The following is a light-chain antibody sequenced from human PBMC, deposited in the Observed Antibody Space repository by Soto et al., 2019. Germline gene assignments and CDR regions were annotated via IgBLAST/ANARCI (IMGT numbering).Light chain of an antibody. J-gene: IGLJ3*02. Sequence: QAVVTQEPSLTVSPGGTVTLTCASSTGAVTSGYYPNWFQQKAEQAPRVLIYSTSNKHSWTPARFSGSLLGGKAALTLSGVQPEDEAEYYCLLYYGGVWVFGGGTKLTVL. CDR3: LLYYGGVWV. V-gene: IGLV7-43*01. CDR2: STS. CDR1: TGAVTSGYY.